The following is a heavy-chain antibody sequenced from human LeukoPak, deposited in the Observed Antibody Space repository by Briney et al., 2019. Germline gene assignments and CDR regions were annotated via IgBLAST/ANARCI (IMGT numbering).Heavy chain of an antibody. CDR3: ARDFRSTARNPYDFWSGYYYYMDV. CDR1: FTFNSYA. D-gene: IGHD3-3*01. V-gene: IGHV3-30-3*01. J-gene: IGHJ6*03. Sequence: GGSLRLSCAASFTFNSYAMHWVRQAPGKGLEWVAVISYDGSKKYCADSVKGRFTISRDNSKNTLYLQMNSLRAEDTAVYYCARDFRSTARNPYDFWSGYYYYMDVWGKGTTVTVSS. CDR2: ISYDGSKK.